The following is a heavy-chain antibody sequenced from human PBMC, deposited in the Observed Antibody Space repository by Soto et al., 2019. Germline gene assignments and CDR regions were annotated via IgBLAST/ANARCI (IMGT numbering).Heavy chain of an antibody. CDR3: ARAYHSSGWYDY. J-gene: IGHJ4*02. CDR1: GDSIKSYY. V-gene: IGHV4-59*12. D-gene: IGHD6-19*01. Sequence: PSETLSLTCTVSGDSIKSYYWSWIRQTPGKGLEWIGEIYHSGSTNYNPSLKSRVTISVDKSKNQFSLKLSSVTAADTAVYYCARAYHSSGWYDYWGQGTLVTVSS. CDR2: IYHSGST.